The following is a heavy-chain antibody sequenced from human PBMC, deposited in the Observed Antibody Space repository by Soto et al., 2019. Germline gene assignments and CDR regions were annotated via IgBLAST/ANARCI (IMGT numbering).Heavy chain of an antibody. CDR2: IIPIFGTA. D-gene: IGHD3-10*01. CDR3: ASLRANTYCYGMDV. V-gene: IGHV1-69*12. Sequence: QVQLVQSGAEVKKPGSSVKVSCKASGGTFSSYAISWVRQAPGQGLEWMGGIIPIFGTADYAQKFQGRVTMTADESTSTAYMELSSLRSEDTAVYYCASLRANTYCYGMDVWGQGTTVTVSS. CDR1: GGTFSSYA. J-gene: IGHJ6*02.